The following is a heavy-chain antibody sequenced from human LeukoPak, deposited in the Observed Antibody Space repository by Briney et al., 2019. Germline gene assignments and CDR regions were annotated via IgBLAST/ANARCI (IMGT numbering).Heavy chain of an antibody. CDR1: GFTFSSYS. J-gene: IGHJ4*02. V-gene: IGHV3-21*01. Sequence: PAGSLRLSCAASGFTFSSYSMNWVRQAPGKGLEWVSSISSSSSYIYYVDSVKGRITISRENAKNSLYLQMNSLRAEDTAVYYCARDGSLYGGLDYWGQGTLVTVSS. CDR2: ISSSSSYI. D-gene: IGHD4-23*01. CDR3: ARDGSLYGGLDY.